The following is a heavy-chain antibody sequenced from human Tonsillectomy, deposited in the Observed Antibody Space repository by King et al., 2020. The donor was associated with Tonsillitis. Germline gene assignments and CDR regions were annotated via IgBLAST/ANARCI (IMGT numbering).Heavy chain of an antibody. V-gene: IGHV3-23*01. J-gene: IGHJ4*02. CDR2: ISGSGGTI. Sequence: MSWVRPATGKGLKCVSVISGSGGTIYYSDSVKCRFTIYRDNSKNTLNLQKNSLRAEDTAFYYCAKARDDFVCGDYRVSPYDYWGQGTLVTVS. D-gene: IGHD3-16*01. CDR3: AKARDDFVCGDYRVSPYDY.